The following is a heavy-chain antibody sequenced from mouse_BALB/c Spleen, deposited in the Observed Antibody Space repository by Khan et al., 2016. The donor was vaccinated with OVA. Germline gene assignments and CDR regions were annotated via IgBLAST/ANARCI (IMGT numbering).Heavy chain of an antibody. CDR2: VSTGGSYT. V-gene: IGHV5-6*01. D-gene: IGHD1-1*01. J-gene: IGHJ3*01. Sequence: DVQLVESGGDLVKPGGSLKLSCAASGFSFSTYGMSWVRQTPDKRLEWVATVSTGGSYTYYPDIVTGRFTISRDNAKNTLYLQMSGLKYEDTAMFYGTRLAYYYDSEGFDYWGQGTLVTVSA. CDR1: GFSFSTYG. CDR3: TRLAYYYDSEGFDY.